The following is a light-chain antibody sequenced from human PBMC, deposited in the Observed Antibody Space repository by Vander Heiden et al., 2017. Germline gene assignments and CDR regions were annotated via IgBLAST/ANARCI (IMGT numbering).Light chain of an antibody. Sequence: HSALTQPPSVSASPPLSIPISCTGTNRDVGGYNYVSWYQQHPGKAPKLLIFEVTSRPSGVSNRFSGCKSGNTASLTISGLQAEDEADYYCSSHTSNTIPVVFGTGTTVTVL. V-gene: IGLV2-14*01. CDR2: EVT. CDR3: SSHTSNTIPVV. CDR1: NRDVGGYNY. J-gene: IGLJ1*01.